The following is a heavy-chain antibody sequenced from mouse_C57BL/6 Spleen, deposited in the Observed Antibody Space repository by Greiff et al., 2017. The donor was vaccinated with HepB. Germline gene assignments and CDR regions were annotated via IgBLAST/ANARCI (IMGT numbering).Heavy chain of an antibody. CDR3: ARRGYYSNYDWYFDV. V-gene: IGHV3-6*01. CDR2: ISYDGSN. J-gene: IGHJ1*03. Sequence: EVKLLESGPGLVKPSQSLSLTCSVTGYSITSGYYWNWIRQFPGNKLEWMGYISYDGSNNYNPSLKNRISITRDTSKNQFFLKLNSVTTEDTATYYCARRGYYSNYDWYFDVWGTGTTVTVSS. D-gene: IGHD2-5*01. CDR1: GYSITSGYY.